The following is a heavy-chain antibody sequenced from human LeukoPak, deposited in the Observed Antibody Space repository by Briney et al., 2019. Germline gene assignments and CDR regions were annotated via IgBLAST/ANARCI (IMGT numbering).Heavy chain of an antibody. CDR3: ARVVVATIFRAYYFDY. D-gene: IGHD5-12*01. Sequence: GGSLRLSCAASGFTFSSYSMNWVRQAPGKGLEWVSSISSSSSYIYYADSVKGRFTISRDNAKNSLYLQMNSLRAEDTAVYYCARVVVATIFRAYYFDYWGQGTLVTVSS. J-gene: IGHJ4*02. CDR2: ISSSSSYI. V-gene: IGHV3-21*01. CDR1: GFTFSSYS.